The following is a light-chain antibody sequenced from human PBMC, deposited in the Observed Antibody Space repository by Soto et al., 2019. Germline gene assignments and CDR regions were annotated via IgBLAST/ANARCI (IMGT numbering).Light chain of an antibody. J-gene: IGKJ1*01. V-gene: IGKV3-20*01. Sequence: EVILKHSPRHMYLSQGERATLSCRASQSVSSSYLAWYQQKPGQAPRLLIDGASTRATGIPDRFSGSGSGTDFTLTISRLEPEDFAVYYCQQYGSSPETFGQGTKVDIK. CDR3: QQYGSSPET. CDR2: GAS. CDR1: QSVSSSY.